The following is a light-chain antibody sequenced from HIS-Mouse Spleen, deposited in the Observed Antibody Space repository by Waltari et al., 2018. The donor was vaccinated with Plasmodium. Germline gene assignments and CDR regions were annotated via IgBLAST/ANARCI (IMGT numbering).Light chain of an antibody. J-gene: IGLJ2*01. CDR3: AAWDDSLNGPV. CDR1: SSNIGSNP. Sequence: QSVLTQPPSASGTPGQRVTISCSGSSSNIGSNPVNWYQQLPGTAPKLLIYSNNQRPAGVPDRFSGSKSGTSASLAISGLQSEDEAYYYCAAWDDSLNGPVFGGGTKLTVL. CDR2: SNN. V-gene: IGLV1-44*01.